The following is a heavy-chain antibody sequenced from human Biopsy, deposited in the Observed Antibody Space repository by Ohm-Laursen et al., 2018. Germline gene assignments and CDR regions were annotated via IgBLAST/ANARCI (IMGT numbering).Heavy chain of an antibody. CDR2: ISYTGGI. V-gene: IGHV4-59*01. CDR3: ARDSRGGHLNTTLITGKNLDS. Sequence: TLSLTCTVSGGSISGYHRSWIRKSPGKGLEWLAYISYTGGITSNPSLNGRATMSLDTSKNQFSLRLIYVTAADTAVYFCARDSRGGHLNTTLITGKNLDSWGQGILVTVSS. CDR1: GGSISGYH. D-gene: IGHD3-16*01. J-gene: IGHJ4*02.